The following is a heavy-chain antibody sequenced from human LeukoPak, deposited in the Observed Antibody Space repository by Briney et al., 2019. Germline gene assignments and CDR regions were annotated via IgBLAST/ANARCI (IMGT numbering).Heavy chain of an antibody. V-gene: IGHV4-39*07. CDR1: GGSISSSSYY. D-gene: IGHD3-10*02. Sequence: PSETLSLTCTVSGGSISSSSYYWGWIRQPPGKGLEWIGSIYYSGSTYYNPSPKSRVTISVDTSKNQFSLKLSSVTAADTAVYYCARGRLSSVRGVISKYFDYWGQGTLVTVSS. CDR3: ARGRLSSVRGVISKYFDY. CDR2: IYYSGST. J-gene: IGHJ4*02.